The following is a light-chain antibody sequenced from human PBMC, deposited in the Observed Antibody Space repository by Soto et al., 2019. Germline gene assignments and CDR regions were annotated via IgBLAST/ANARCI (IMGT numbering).Light chain of an antibody. CDR1: QGISSY. V-gene: IGKV1-9*01. CDR3: QQLIPMYT. Sequence: IQLTQSPSSLSASVGDRVTITCRASQGISSYLAWYQQKPGKAPKLLIYAASTLQSGVPSRFSGSGSGTDFTLTISSLQPEDFATYYCQQLIPMYTFGQGTKLEIK. J-gene: IGKJ2*01. CDR2: AAS.